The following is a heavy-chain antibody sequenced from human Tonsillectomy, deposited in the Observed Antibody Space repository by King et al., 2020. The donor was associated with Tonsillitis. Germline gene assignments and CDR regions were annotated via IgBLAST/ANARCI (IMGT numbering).Heavy chain of an antibody. CDR3: ARDARYYDSRGYTYFFDY. CDR2: IYHSGST. CDR1: GYSISSGYY. J-gene: IGHJ4*02. D-gene: IGHD3-22*01. Sequence: VQLQESGPGLVKPSETLSLTCAVSGYSISSGYYWGWIRQPPGKGLEWLGSIYHSGSTYYNPSLKSRVTLSVDTYKNQFSLKLSSVTAADTAVYYCARDARYYDSRGYTYFFDYWGQGTLVTVSS. V-gene: IGHV4-38-2*02.